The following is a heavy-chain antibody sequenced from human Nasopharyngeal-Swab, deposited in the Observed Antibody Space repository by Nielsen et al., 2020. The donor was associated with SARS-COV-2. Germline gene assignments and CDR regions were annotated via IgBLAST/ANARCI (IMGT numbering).Heavy chain of an antibody. CDR2: IYYSGST. Sequence: GSLRLSCTVSGGSISSYYWSWIRQPPGKGLEWIGYIYYSGSTNYNPSLKSRVTISVDTSKNQFSLKLSSVTAADTAVYYCARAYSSSWYSGYYYYGMDVWGQGTTVTVSS. D-gene: IGHD6-13*01. J-gene: IGHJ6*02. CDR1: GGSISSYY. V-gene: IGHV4-59*01. CDR3: ARAYSSSWYSGYYYYGMDV.